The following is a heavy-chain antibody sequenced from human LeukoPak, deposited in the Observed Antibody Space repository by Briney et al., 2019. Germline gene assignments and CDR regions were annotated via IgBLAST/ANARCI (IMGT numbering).Heavy chain of an antibody. CDR1: GFTFSSYS. J-gene: IGHJ6*03. V-gene: IGHV3-21*01. CDR3: ARELELRSYYYYYMDV. CDR2: ISSSSSYI. D-gene: IGHD1-7*01. Sequence: GGSLRLSCAASGFTFSSYSMNWVRQAPGKGLEWVSSISSSSSYIYYADSVKGRFTISRDNAKNSLYLQMNSLRAEDTALYYCARELELRSYYYYYMDVWGKGTTVTVSS.